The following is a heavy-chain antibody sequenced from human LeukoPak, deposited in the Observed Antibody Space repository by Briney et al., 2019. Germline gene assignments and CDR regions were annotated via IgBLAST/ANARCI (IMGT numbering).Heavy chain of an antibody. CDR1: GYSFPSYW. CDR2: ICPGDSDT. Sequence: GELLKISCKASGYSFPSYWSWLGRQTGGKGLEWMGIICPGDSDTRYSQSFQGQVTISADKSISSAYLQWSSLKASDTAMYFCARSNPFEYWGQGPLVTVSS. J-gene: IGHJ4*02. V-gene: IGHV5-51*01. CDR3: ARSNPFEY.